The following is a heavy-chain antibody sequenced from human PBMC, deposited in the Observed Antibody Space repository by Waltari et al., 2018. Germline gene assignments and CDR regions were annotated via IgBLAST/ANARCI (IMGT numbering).Heavy chain of an antibody. CDR3: TRALWLGELYDY. Sequence: EVQLDESGGGLVQPGGSLRLSCYASGFTFTGYLMTWVRQAPGKGLVWVARINSDGSSTTYADSVKGRFTISRDNAKNTVYLQMNSLRVEDTAVYYCTRALWLGELYDYWGQGTLVTVSS. J-gene: IGHJ4*02. CDR1: GFTFTGYL. D-gene: IGHD3-10*01. CDR2: INSDGSST. V-gene: IGHV3-74*01.